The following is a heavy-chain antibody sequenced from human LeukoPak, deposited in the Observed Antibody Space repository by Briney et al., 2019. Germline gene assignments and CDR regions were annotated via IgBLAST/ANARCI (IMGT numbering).Heavy chain of an antibody. J-gene: IGHJ5*02. CDR3: ARKGTCDFWSGYSINWFDP. D-gene: IGHD3-3*01. Sequence: SETLSLTCAVYGGSFGGYYWSWIRQPPGKGLEWIGEINHSGSTNYNPSLKSRVTISVDTSKNQFSLKLSSVTAADTAVYYCARKGTCDFWSGYSINWFDPWGQGTLVTVSS. V-gene: IGHV4-34*01. CDR1: GGSFGGYY. CDR2: INHSGST.